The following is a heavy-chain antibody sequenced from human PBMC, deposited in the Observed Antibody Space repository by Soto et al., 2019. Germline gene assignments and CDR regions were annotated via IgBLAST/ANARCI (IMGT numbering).Heavy chain of an antibody. CDR1: GYTFTTYA. V-gene: IGHV1-3*01. Sequence: GASVKVSCKASGYTFTTYAIHWVRQAPGQGLEWMAWISAYNGNTRYSPKFQGRVTISRDTSASTAYMELRSLRSEDTAVYYCARGKGMEQNYYYQGMDVWGQGTTVTVSS. CDR3: ARGKGMEQNYYYQGMDV. D-gene: IGHD1-1*01. J-gene: IGHJ6*02. CDR2: ISAYNGNT.